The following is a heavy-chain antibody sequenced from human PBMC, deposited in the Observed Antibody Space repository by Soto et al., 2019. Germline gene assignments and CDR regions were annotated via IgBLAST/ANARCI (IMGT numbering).Heavy chain of an antibody. D-gene: IGHD3-22*01. J-gene: IGHJ4*02. V-gene: IGHV4-59*08. CDR2: IYYSGST. CDR3: ASSKINYYDSSGYYPFDY. Sequence: PSETLSLTCTVSGGSISSYYWSWIRQPPGKGLEWIGYIYYSGSTNYNPSLKSRVTISVDTSKNQFSLKLSSVTAADTAVYYCASSKINYYDSSGYYPFDYWGQGTLVTVSS. CDR1: GGSISSYY.